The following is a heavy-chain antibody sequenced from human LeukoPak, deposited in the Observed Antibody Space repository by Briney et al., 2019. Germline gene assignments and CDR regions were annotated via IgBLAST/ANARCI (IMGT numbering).Heavy chain of an antibody. Sequence: GRSLRLSCVASGFPFDDYGMFWVRQTPGKGLEWISGISWNSGIIAYAVSVKGRFTIFRDNAKNSLYLQMNSLRVEDTAVYYCVKDRYFYDSGSKANWGQGTLVTVSS. J-gene: IGHJ4*02. CDR1: GFPFDDYG. D-gene: IGHD3-22*01. V-gene: IGHV3-9*01. CDR3: VKDRYFYDSGSKAN. CDR2: ISWNSGII.